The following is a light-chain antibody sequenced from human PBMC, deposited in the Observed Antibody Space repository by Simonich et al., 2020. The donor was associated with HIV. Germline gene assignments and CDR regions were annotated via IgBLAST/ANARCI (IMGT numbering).Light chain of an antibody. J-gene: IGKJ1*01. CDR3: QQYNSYPWT. CDR2: KAS. V-gene: IGKV1-5*03. CDR1: QSISSW. Sequence: DIQMTQSPSTLPASVGDRVTITCRASQSISSWVAWYQQKPGKVPKLLIYKASSLERGFPSRFSGSGSGTEFTLTISSLQPDDFATYYCQQYNSYPWTFGQGTKVEIK.